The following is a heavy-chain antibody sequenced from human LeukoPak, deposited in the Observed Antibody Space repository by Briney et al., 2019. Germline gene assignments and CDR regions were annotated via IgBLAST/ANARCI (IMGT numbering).Heavy chain of an antibody. CDR2: INHSGST. V-gene: IGHV4-39*07. J-gene: IGHJ4*02. CDR3: ARGPYYYGSGSYD. CDR1: GGSISSSSYY. Sequence: SETLSLTCTVSGGSISSSSYYWGWIRQPPGKGLEWIGEINHSGSTNYNPSLKSRVTISVDTSKNQFSLKLSSVTAADTAVYYCARGPYYYGSGSYDWGQGTLVTVSS. D-gene: IGHD3-10*01.